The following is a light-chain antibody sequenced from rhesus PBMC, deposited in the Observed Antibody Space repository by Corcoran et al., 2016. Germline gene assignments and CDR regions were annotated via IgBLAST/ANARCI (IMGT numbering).Light chain of an antibody. CDR3: QQYSNWPT. Sequence: EIVMTQSPATLSLSPGERATLSCRSSQSVSSHLAWYQQQPGQAPSRLIYGASSRATGIPDSFRGSGSGTDFTLTSSSLRPEDVAVYYGQQYSNWPTFGQGTKVEVK. CDR2: GAS. CDR1: QSVSSH. J-gene: IGKJ1*01. V-gene: IGKV3-42*01.